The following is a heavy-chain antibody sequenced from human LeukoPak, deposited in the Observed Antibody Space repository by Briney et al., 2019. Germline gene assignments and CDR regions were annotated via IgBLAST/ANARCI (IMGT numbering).Heavy chain of an antibody. CDR1: GFTFSSYG. CDR2: IRYDGSNK. Sequence: GGSLRLSCAASGFTFSSYGMHWVRQAPGKGLEWVAFIRYDGSNKYYADSVKGRFTISRDNSKSTLYLQMNSLRAEDTAVYYCAKDKVSYGDLPYYFDYWGQGTLVTVSS. CDR3: AKDKVSYGDLPYYFDY. D-gene: IGHD4-17*01. J-gene: IGHJ4*02. V-gene: IGHV3-30*02.